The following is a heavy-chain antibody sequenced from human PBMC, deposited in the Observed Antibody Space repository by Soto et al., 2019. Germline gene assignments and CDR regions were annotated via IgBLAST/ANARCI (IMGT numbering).Heavy chain of an antibody. CDR1: GYSFTSYW. D-gene: IGHD3-16*01. CDR3: ASQRMMTRPGYAMGR. Sequence: GESLKISCKGSGYSFTSYWITWVRQMPGKGLEWMGRIDPSDSYTNYSPSFQGHVTISTDKSISTAYLQWSSLKASDTAMYYCASQRMMTRPGYAMGRCGKRTT. V-gene: IGHV5-10-1*01. CDR2: IDPSDSYT. J-gene: IGHJ6*04.